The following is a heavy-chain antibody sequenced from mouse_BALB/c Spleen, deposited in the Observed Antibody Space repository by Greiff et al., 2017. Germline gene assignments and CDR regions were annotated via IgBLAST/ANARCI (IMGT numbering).Heavy chain of an antibody. Sequence: EVMLVESGGGLVKPGGSLKLSCAASGFTFSSYAMSWVRQTPEKRLEWVASISSGGSTYYPDSVKGRFTISRDNARNILYLQMSSLRSEDTAMYYCARGAYYADYYAMDYWGQGTSVTVSS. CDR3: ARGAYYADYYAMDY. CDR1: GFTFSSYA. V-gene: IGHV5-6-5*01. CDR2: ISSGGST. J-gene: IGHJ4*01. D-gene: IGHD2-13*01.